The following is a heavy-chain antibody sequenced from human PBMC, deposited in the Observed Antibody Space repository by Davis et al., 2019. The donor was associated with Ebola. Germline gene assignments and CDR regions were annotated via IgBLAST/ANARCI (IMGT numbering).Heavy chain of an antibody. CDR2: IDRRGRT. CDR1: GGSFRDYY. CDR3: ASPHQIRGDDFFDL. D-gene: IGHD2-2*01. V-gene: IGHV4-34*01. Sequence: PSETLSLICALYGGSFRDYYWAWIRQPPGKGLEWIGEIDRRGRTKYDPSLRRRATLSIDTSNNQFSLRLTSVTAADTAVYYCASPHQIRGDDFFDLWGQGSKVTVSS. J-gene: IGHJ4*02.